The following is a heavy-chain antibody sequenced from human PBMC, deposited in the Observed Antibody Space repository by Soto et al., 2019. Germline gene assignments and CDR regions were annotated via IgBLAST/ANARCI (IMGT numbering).Heavy chain of an antibody. CDR2: ISPILGIA. D-gene: IGHD3-3*01. CDR3: ARAYCDFWSGYSYNWFDT. V-gene: IGHV1-69*02. J-gene: IGHJ5*02. Sequence: SVKVSCKASGGTFSSYTISWVRQAPGQGLEWMGRISPILGIANYAQKVQGRVTITGDKSTSTAYMELSSLRSEDTAVYYCARAYCDFWSGYSYNWFDTWGQGTLVTVSS. CDR1: GGTFSSYT.